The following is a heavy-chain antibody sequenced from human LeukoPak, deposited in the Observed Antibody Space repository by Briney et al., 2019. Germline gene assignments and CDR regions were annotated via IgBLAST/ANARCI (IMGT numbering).Heavy chain of an antibody. CDR3: ARAAMVGTYYFDY. CDR1: GFTFSSYA. V-gene: IGHV3-64*01. CDR2: ISSNGGST. Sequence: GGSLRLSCAASGFTFSSYAMHWVRQAPGKGLEYVSAISSNGGSTYYANSVKGRFTISRDNSKNTLYLQMGSLRAEDTAVYYCARAAMVGTYYFDYWGQGTLVTVSS. J-gene: IGHJ4*02. D-gene: IGHD4/OR15-4a*01.